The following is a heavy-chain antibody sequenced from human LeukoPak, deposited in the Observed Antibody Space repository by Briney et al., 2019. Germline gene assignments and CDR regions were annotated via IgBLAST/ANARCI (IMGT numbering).Heavy chain of an antibody. CDR1: GGSISSYY. D-gene: IGHD2-2*01. J-gene: IGHJ3*02. CDR2: IYYSGST. V-gene: IGHV4-59*08. CDR3: ASMVVVPAAIGAFDI. Sequence: SETLSLTCTVSGGSISSYYWSWIRQPPGKGLEGIGYIYYSGSTNYNPSLKSRVTISVDTSKNQFSLKLSSVTAADTAVYYCASMVVVPAAIGAFDIWGQGTMVTVSS.